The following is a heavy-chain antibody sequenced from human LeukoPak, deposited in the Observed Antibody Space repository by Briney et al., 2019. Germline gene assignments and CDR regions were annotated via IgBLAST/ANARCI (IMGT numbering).Heavy chain of an antibody. CDR3: ASRFGDYYYYYMDV. V-gene: IGHV3-48*03. J-gene: IGHJ6*03. CDR1: GLTFITYQ. CDR2: IRGSNISK. D-gene: IGHD3-10*01. Sequence: PVTSLRLSCAGSGLTFITYQMIWVRQAPRQGLEWVSYIRGSNISKYNADSVKGRFTISRDNAKKSLYLQMNSLRVEDTAVYYCASRFGDYYYYYMDVWGKGTTVTISS.